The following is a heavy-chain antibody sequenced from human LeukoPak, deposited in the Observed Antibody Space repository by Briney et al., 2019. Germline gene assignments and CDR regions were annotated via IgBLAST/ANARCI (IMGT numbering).Heavy chain of an antibody. CDR2: ISYDGSNK. J-gene: IGHJ6*03. CDR1: GFTFSSYA. Sequence: GGSLRLSCAASGFTFSSYAMHWVRQAPGKGLEWVAVISYDGSNKYYADSVKGRFTISRDNSKNTLYLQMNSLRAEDTAVYYCAKGRRVVVVPAATALYYYYMDVWGKGTTVTVSS. CDR3: AKGRRVVVVPAATALYYYYMDV. D-gene: IGHD2-2*01. V-gene: IGHV3-30-3*01.